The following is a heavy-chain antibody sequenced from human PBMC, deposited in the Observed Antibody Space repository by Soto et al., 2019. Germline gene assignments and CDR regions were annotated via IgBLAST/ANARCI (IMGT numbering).Heavy chain of an antibody. CDR1: GFAFQTYT. Sequence: EGQLVESGGGLVKPGWSLRLSCAASGFAFQTYTMEWLRQPPGKGLAGVSSITISGNYIYYADSVKGRFTISRDNGRHSVYLQMNSMRAEDTAVDYCAKGGVLRTNIRWFYLGGQGTLVTVSS. CDR3: AKGGVLRTNIRWFYL. V-gene: IGHV3-21*01. J-gene: IGHJ5*02. CDR2: ITISGNYI. D-gene: IGHD2-8*01.